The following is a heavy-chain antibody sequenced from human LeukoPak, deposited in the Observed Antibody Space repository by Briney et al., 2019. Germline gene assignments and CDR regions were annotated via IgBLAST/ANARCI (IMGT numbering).Heavy chain of an antibody. CDR2: ISAGGGGS. D-gene: IGHD7-27*01. J-gene: IGHJ4*02. V-gene: IGHV3-23*01. CDR3: AIDPNWGVDY. CDR1: GFTLSNYA. Sequence: GGSLRLSCAASGFTLSNYAMSWVRQTPGKGLEWVSSISAGGGGSYYADSVKGRFTISRDNSKNTLYLQMNSLRAEDTAVYYCAIDPNWGVDYWGQGVLVTVSS.